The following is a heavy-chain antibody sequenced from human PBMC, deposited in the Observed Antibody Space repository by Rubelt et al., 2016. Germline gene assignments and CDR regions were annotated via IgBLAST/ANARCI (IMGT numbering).Heavy chain of an antibody. J-gene: IGHJ4*02. CDR1: GGSISTYY. CDR3: ARRGVSGYVDS. V-gene: IGHV4-59*08. Sequence: QVQLQESGPGLLKPSETLSLTCTVSGGSISTYYWSWIRQPPGKGLEWIGNIYYSGSTKYNPSLKSRVTISVDTSNDQFSRKLSLVTAADTAVYYCARRGVSGYVDSWGQGTLVTVSS. D-gene: IGHD3-10*01. CDR2: IYYSGST.